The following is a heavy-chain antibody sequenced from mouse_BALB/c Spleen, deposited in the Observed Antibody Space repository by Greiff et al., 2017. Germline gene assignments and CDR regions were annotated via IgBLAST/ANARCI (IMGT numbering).Heavy chain of an antibody. J-gene: IGHJ4*01. CDR2: INPGSGVT. CDR1: GYAFTNYL. Sequence: QVQLQQSGAELVRPGTSVKVSCKASGYAFTNYLIEWVKQRPGQGLEWIGVINPGSGVTNYNEKFKGKATLTADKSSSTAYMQLSSLTSDDSAVYFCARLYYYAMDYWGQGTSVTVSS. CDR3: ARLYYYAMDY. V-gene: IGHV1-54*01.